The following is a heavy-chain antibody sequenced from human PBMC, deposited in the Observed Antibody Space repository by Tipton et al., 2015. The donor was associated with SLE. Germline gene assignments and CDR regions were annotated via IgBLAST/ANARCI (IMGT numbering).Heavy chain of an antibody. Sequence: TLSLTCTVSGGSISSYYWSWIRQPPGKGLEWIGYIYYSGSTNYNPSLKSRVTISVDTSKNQFSLKLSSVTAADTAVYYCARALGLTIFGVGYWGQGTLVTVAS. J-gene: IGHJ4*02. CDR3: ARALGLTIFGVGY. CDR2: IYYSGST. CDR1: GGSISSYY. V-gene: IGHV4-59*01. D-gene: IGHD3-3*01.